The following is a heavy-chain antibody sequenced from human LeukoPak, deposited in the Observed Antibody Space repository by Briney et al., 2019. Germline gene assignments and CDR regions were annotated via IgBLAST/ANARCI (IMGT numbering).Heavy chain of an antibody. CDR1: GFSISAFE. CDR2: IICSGSAI. V-gene: IGHV3-48*03. Sequence: GGSLRLSCTVSGFSISAFEMNWVRQAPGKGLEWVSQIICSGSAIYYADSVKGRFTLSRDNAKNSLYLQMSSLRVEDTAVYYCARRFDSWGQGTLVTVSS. J-gene: IGHJ4*02. CDR3: ARRFDS.